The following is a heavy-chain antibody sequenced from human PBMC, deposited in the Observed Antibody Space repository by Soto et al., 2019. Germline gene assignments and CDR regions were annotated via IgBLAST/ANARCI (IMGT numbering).Heavy chain of an antibody. CDR3: VRNWRYYGGDYYYGMDA. J-gene: IGHJ6*02. D-gene: IGHD3-10*01. Sequence: ITLKESGPTLVKPTQTLTLTCTFSGFSLNTGGVGVGWVRQPRGKAMEWLALIYWDDDERYRPSLRSRLNIPQGTIHNQVVLNMTNMDPEDTATYYCVRNWRYYGGDYYYGMDAWGQGTTVTVSS. CDR1: GFSLNTGGVG. CDR2: IYWDDDE. V-gene: IGHV2-5*02.